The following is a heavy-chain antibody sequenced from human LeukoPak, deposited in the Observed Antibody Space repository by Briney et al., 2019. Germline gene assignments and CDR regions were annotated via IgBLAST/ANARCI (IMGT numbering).Heavy chain of an antibody. J-gene: IGHJ4*02. CDR1: GFALSSYW. Sequence: GGSLRLSCAASGFALSSYWMHWVRQAPGKGLVWVSRISSDGSSTSYADSVKGRFTISRDNAKNTLYLQMNSLRAEDTAVYYCARVYIYYDSSGYFPADYWGRGTLVTVSS. CDR2: ISSDGSST. D-gene: IGHD3-22*01. CDR3: ARVYIYYDSSGYFPADY. V-gene: IGHV3-74*01.